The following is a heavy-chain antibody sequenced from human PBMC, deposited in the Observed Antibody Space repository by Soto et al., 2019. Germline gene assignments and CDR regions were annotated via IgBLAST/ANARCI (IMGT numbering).Heavy chain of an antibody. V-gene: IGHV3-7*05. J-gene: IGHJ4*02. CDR3: ARGFYVIDY. CDR2: INQDGPEK. D-gene: IGHD3-10*02. CDR1: GFTLTNYW. Sequence: GGSLRLSCAASGFTLTNYWMTWVRQAPGKGLEWVANINQDGPEKYYVDSVKGRFTISRDNAKNSLFLQMNSLRAEDTAVYYCARGFYVIDYWGQGTLVTVSS.